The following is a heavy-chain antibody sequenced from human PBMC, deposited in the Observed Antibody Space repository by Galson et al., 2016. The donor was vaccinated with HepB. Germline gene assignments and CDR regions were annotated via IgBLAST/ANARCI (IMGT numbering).Heavy chain of an antibody. CDR3: ARKGRLIAAAGYFDY. Sequence: ASEFTFSSYAMHWVRQAPGKGLEWVAVMSYDGSQKYYADSVKGRFTISRDNSKNTLYLQMDSLRAEDTAVYYCARKGRLIAAAGYFDYWGQGTLVTVSS. D-gene: IGHD6-13*01. V-gene: IGHV3-30-3*01. J-gene: IGHJ4*02. CDR1: EFTFSSYA. CDR2: MSYDGSQK.